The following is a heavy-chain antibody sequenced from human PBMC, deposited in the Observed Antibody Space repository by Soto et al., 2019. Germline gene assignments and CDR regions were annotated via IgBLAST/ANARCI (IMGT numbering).Heavy chain of an antibody. D-gene: IGHD3-22*01. CDR1: GFTFSKAW. Sequence: PVGSLRLSCAASGFTFSKAWMSWVRQAPGKGLEWVGHIKSRIDGGATDYAAPVKGRFSISRDDSKNTLYLQMNNLDTEDTAVYYCTTERRYYYDSGGYWGQGALVTVSS. CDR3: TTERRYYYDSGGY. J-gene: IGHJ4*02. CDR2: IKSRIDGGAT. V-gene: IGHV3-15*01.